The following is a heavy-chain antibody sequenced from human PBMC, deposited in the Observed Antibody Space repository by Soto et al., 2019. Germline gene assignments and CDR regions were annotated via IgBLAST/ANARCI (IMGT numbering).Heavy chain of an antibody. Sequence: VKVSCKASGYTFTGYYMHWVRQAPGQGLEWMGWINPNSGGTNYAQKFQGRVTMTRDTSISTAYMELSRLRSDDTAVYYCARESRSLLYYYYGMDVWGQGTTVTVSS. CDR1: GYTFTGYY. V-gene: IGHV1-2*02. J-gene: IGHJ6*02. CDR2: INPNSGGT. D-gene: IGHD3-16*02. CDR3: ARESRSLLYYYYGMDV.